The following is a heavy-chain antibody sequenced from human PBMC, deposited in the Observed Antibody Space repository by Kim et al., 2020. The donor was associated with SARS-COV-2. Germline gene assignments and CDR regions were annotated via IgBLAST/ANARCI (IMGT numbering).Heavy chain of an antibody. V-gene: IGHV1-3*01. Sequence: NKRQPLKLRGRGTLTRDTSATTAYMELGSLRSEDTAVYYCARYGSGTSIDYWGQGTLVTVSS. CDR2: NK. J-gene: IGHJ4*02. CDR3: ARYGSGTSIDY. D-gene: IGHD3-10*01.